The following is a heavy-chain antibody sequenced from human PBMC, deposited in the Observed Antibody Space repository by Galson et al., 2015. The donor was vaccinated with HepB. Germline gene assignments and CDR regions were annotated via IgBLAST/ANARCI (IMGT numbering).Heavy chain of an antibody. V-gene: IGHV3-30-3*01. Sequence: SLRLSCAASGFTFSSYAMHCVRQAPGKGLEWVAVIPYDGSNKYYADSVKGRFTISTDNSKNTLYLQMNSLRSEDTAVYYCARAYCSSTSCSIDYLGQGTLVTVSS. CDR1: GFTFSSYA. D-gene: IGHD2-2*01. CDR3: ARAYCSSTSCSIDY. CDR2: IPYDGSNK. J-gene: IGHJ4*02.